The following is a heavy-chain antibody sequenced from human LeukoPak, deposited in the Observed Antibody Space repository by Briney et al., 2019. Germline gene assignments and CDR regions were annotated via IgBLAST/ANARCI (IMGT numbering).Heavy chain of an antibody. CDR1: GFTFSSYS. Sequence: GGSLRLSCAASGFTFSSYSMNWVRQAPGKGLEWVAVISYDGSNKYYADSVKGRFTISRDNSKNTLYLQMNSLRAEDTAVYYCAHSRDGYPYYFDYWGQGTLVTVSS. J-gene: IGHJ4*02. D-gene: IGHD5-24*01. CDR2: ISYDGSNK. V-gene: IGHV3-30*03. CDR3: AHSRDGYPYYFDY.